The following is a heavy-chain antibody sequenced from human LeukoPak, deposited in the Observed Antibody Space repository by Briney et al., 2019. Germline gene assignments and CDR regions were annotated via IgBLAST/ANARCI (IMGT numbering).Heavy chain of an antibody. J-gene: IGHJ3*02. D-gene: IGHD2-2*03. V-gene: IGHV3-23*01. Sequence: GGPLRLSCAASGFTFTKYGMHWVRQAPGKGLEWVSAISGSGGSTYYADSVKGRFTISRDNSKNTLYLQMNSLRAEDTAVYYCAKDLDIVVVPAAIGGAFDIWGQGTMVTVSS. CDR2: ISGSGGST. CDR1: GFTFTKYG. CDR3: AKDLDIVVVPAAIGGAFDI.